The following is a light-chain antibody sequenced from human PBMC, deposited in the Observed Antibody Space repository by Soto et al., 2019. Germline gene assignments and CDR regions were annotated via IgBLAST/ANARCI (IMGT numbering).Light chain of an antibody. V-gene: IGLV1-40*01. J-gene: IGLJ3*02. Sequence: VLTQPPSVSGAPGQRVTISCTGSSSNIGAGYDVHWYQQLPGTAPKLLIYGNNNRPSGVPDRFSGSKSGTSASLAITGLQAEDEADYYCQSYDSSLSGWVFGGGTKLTVL. CDR3: QSYDSSLSGWV. CDR2: GNN. CDR1: SSNIGAGYD.